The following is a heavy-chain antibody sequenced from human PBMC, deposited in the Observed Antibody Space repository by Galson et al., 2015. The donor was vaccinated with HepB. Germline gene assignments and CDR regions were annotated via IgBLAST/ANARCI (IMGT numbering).Heavy chain of an antibody. Sequence: QSGAEVKKPGESLKISCKGSGYTFSTYWIGWVRQMPGKGLEWMGIIYPGDSDTRYSPSFQGQVTISADKSISTAYLQWSSLKASDTAMYYCARLPNGDYLLGTNWFDPWGQGTLVTVSS. V-gene: IGHV5-51*01. CDR3: ARLPNGDYLLGTNWFDP. D-gene: IGHD4-17*01. J-gene: IGHJ5*02. CDR2: IYPGDSDT. CDR1: GYTFSTYW.